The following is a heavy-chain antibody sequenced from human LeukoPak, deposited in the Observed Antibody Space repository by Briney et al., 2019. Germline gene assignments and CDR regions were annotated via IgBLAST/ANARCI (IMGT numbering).Heavy chain of an antibody. CDR1: GFTVSSNY. D-gene: IGHD5-24*01. J-gene: IGHJ4*02. CDR2: IYSGGST. Sequence: VGSLRLSCAASGFTVSSNYMSWVRQAPGKGLEWVSVIYSGGSTYYADSVKGRFTISRDNSRNTRYLQMNSLRAEDTAVYYCVSTTQVEPLDDYGGQGTLVTVSS. V-gene: IGHV3-66*01. CDR3: VSTTQVEPLDDY.